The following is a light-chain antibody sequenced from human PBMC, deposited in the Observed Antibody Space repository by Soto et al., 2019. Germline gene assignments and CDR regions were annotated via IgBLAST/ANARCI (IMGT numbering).Light chain of an antibody. CDR1: DIGSKS. CDR2: DDR. Sequence: SYELTQPRSVSVAPGQTAMITCGGNDIGSKSVHWYRQRPGQAPVLVVYDDRDRPSGIPERFSDSNSGSTATLTISRVEAGDEADYYCQVWDRNNNHVLFGGGTKLTVL. CDR3: QVWDRNNNHVL. V-gene: IGLV3-21*02. J-gene: IGLJ3*02.